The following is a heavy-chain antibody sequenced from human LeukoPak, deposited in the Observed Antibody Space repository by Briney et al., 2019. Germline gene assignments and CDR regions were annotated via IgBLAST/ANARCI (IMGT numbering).Heavy chain of an antibody. CDR3: ARGDGYNWEYYYDY. Sequence: AGGSLRLSCAASGFTFNNYWMHWVRQAPGKGLVWVSRISSDGSGTRYADSVRGRFTIPRDNAKNTLYLQMNSLRAEDTAVYYCARGDGYNWEYYYDYWGQGTLVTVSS. D-gene: IGHD5-24*01. J-gene: IGHJ4*02. CDR2: ISSDGSGT. CDR1: GFTFNNYW. V-gene: IGHV3-74*01.